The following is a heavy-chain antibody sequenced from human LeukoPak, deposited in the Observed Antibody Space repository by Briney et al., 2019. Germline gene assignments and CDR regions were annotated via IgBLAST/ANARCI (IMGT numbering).Heavy chain of an antibody. V-gene: IGHV3-33*01. D-gene: IGHD3-22*01. CDR3: ARGEAFHYDSSGYPDY. Sequence: AGRSLRLSCAASGFSFSTYGMHCVRQAPGKGLEWVAVIWYDGNTKYYAHSVKGRFTISRDKSKNTLYLQMNSLKPEDTAVYYCARGEAFHYDSSGYPDYWGQGTLVTVSS. CDR2: IWYDGNTK. CDR1: GFSFSTYG. J-gene: IGHJ4*02.